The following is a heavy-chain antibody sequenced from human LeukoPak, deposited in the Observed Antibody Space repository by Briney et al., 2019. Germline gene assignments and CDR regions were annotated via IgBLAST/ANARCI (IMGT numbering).Heavy chain of an antibody. Sequence: SETLSLTCTVSGGSISSYYWSWIRQPPGKGLEWIGYIYTSGSTNYNPSLKSRVTISVYTSKNQFSLKLSSVTAADTAVYYCASHGPHYDFWSGGREDAFDIWGQGTMVTVSS. CDR3: ASHGPHYDFWSGGREDAFDI. D-gene: IGHD3-3*01. V-gene: IGHV4-4*09. CDR1: GGSISSYY. J-gene: IGHJ3*02. CDR2: IYTSGST.